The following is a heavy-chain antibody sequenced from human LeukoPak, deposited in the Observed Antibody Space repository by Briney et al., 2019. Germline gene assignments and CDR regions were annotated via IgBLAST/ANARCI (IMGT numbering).Heavy chain of an antibody. CDR1: GLTFSNYA. Sequence: GGSLRLSCAASGLTFSNYAMNWVRQASGKGLEWVSGITDSGRKTYYADSVKGRFSISRDNSKNTVYLQMSDLRAEDTAVYYCAKDGPLTHLFGVVINRDAPINWFDPWGQGTLVTVSS. V-gene: IGHV3-23*01. D-gene: IGHD3-3*01. J-gene: IGHJ5*02. CDR3: AKDGPLTHLFGVVINRDAPINWFDP. CDR2: ITDSGRKT.